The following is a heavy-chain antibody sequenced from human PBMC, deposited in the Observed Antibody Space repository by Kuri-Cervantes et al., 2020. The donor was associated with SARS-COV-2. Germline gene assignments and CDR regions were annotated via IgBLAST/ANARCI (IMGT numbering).Heavy chain of an antibody. Sequence: GGSLRLSCAASGFTFSSYAMSWVRQAPGKGLEWVSAISGSSTIDYADSVKGRFTISRDNAKNSLYLQMNSLRDEDTAVYYCAREVGGIKAYYFDYWGQGSLVTVSS. CDR3: AREVGGIKAYYFDY. V-gene: IGHV3-69-1*01. CDR2: ISGSSTI. D-gene: IGHD2-15*01. J-gene: IGHJ4*02. CDR1: GFTFSSYA.